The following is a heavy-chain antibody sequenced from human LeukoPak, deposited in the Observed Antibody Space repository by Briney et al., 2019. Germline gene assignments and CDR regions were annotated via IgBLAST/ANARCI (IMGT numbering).Heavy chain of an antibody. CDR2: ISAYNGNT. CDR3: ARVHGWDTNDAFDI. V-gene: IGHV1-18*01. J-gene: IGHJ3*02. CDR1: GYTFTSYG. D-gene: IGHD6-19*01. Sequence: ASVKVSCKASGYTFTSYGISWVRQAPGQGRECMGWISAYNGNTNYAQKLQGRVTMTTDTSTSTAYMELRSLRSDDTAVYYCARVHGWDTNDAFDIWGQGRMVTVSS.